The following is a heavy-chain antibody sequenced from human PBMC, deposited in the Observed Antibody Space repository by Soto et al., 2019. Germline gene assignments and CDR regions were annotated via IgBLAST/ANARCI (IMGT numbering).Heavy chain of an antibody. CDR2: IYYSGST. V-gene: IGHV4-59*01. CDR1: GGSISSYY. CDR3: ARVAIAAAGSGLSYYFDY. Sequence: QVQLQESGPGLVKPSETLSLTCTVSGGSISSYYWSWIRQPPGKGLEWIGYIYYSGSTNYNPSLKSRVTISVDTSKNQFSLKLSSVTAADTAVYYCARVAIAAAGSGLSYYFDYWGQGTLVTVSS. D-gene: IGHD6-13*01. J-gene: IGHJ4*02.